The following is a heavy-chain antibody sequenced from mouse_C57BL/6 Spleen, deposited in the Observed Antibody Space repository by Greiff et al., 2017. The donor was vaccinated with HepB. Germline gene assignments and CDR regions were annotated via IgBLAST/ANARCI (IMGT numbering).Heavy chain of an antibody. CDR3: ARGDGSRGAWFAY. J-gene: IGHJ3*01. D-gene: IGHD1-1*01. Sequence: QVQLQQPGAELVRPGSSVKLSCKASGYTFTSYWMHWVKQRPIQGLEWIGNIDPSDSETHYNQKFKDKATLTVDKSSSTAYMQLSSLTSEDSAVYYCARGDGSRGAWFAYWGQGTLVTVSA. CDR2: IDPSDSET. V-gene: IGHV1-52*01. CDR1: GYTFTSYW.